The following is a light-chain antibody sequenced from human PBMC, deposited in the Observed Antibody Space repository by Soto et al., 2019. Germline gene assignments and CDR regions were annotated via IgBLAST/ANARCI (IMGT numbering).Light chain of an antibody. CDR1: QSVSYW. V-gene: IGKV1-5*03. Sequence: DIQMTQSLSTLSSSVGDRVTITCRASQSVSYWLAWYQQKPGKAPKLLIYKASNLESGVPSRFSGSGFGTEFTLTISGLQPDDFATYYCQQYDTYWTFGQGTKVEVK. J-gene: IGKJ1*01. CDR2: KAS. CDR3: QQYDTYWT.